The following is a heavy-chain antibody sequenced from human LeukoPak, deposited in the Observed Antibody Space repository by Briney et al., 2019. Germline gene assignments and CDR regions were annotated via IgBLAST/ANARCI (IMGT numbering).Heavy chain of an antibody. Sequence: PSETLPITCSVSGGSISSYYWSWIRQPPGEELEWTGDIYYSGSTIYNPSLKSRVTISVDTSKNQFSLKLSSVTAADTAVYYCARYGDYVFDLWGQGTLVTVSS. D-gene: IGHD4-17*01. CDR2: IYYSGST. V-gene: IGHV4-59*01. CDR1: GGSISSYY. CDR3: ARYGDYVFDL. J-gene: IGHJ4*02.